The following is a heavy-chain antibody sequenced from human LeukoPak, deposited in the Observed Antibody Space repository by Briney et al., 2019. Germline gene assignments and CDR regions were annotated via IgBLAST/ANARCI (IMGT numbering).Heavy chain of an antibody. CDR3: TRGQLWLRGDGSGLDY. Sequence: GGSLRLSCKASGFTFGDYAKSWVRQAPGKGLEWVGFIRSEPYGGTTEYAASVKGRFTISRDDSKTIAYLQMNSLKTEDTAVYYCTRGQLWLRGDGSGLDYWGQGSLVTASS. D-gene: IGHD5-18*01. CDR1: GFTFGDYA. J-gene: IGHJ4*02. V-gene: IGHV3-49*04. CDR2: IRSEPYGGTT.